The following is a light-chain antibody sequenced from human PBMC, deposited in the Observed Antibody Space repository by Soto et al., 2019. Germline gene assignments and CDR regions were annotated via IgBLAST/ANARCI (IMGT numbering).Light chain of an antibody. V-gene: IGKV4-1*01. CDR3: LQYDRTPQT. CDR1: QSVLYSANKMNY. J-gene: IGKJ1*01. Sequence: DIVMTQSPDSLAVSLGERATINCKSSQSVLYSANKMNYLAWYQQRPGQPPKLLIYWASTRQSGVPDRLSGSGSGSDFTLTISGLQAEDVAVYYCLQYDRTPQTFGQGTKGEIK. CDR2: WAS.